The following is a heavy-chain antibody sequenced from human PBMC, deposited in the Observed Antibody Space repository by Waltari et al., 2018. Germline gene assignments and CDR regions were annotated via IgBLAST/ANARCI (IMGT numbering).Heavy chain of an antibody. D-gene: IGHD3-22*01. V-gene: IGHV1-69*15. J-gene: IGHJ4*02. CDR2: IIPSFGTA. CDR1: GGTFSSYA. CDR3: ARGYYDSSGYSY. Sequence: QVQLVQSGAEVKKPGSSVKVSCKASGGTFSSYAISWVRQAPGQGREWMGSIIPSFGTANYAQKFECRVTITADESTSTAYMELSSLRSEDTAVYYCARGYYDSSGYSYWGQGTLVTVSS.